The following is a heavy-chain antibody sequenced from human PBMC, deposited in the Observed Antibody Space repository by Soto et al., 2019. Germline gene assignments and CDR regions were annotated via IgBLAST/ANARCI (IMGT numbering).Heavy chain of an antibody. CDR2: IISSVGLI. CDR3: ARVADYYDSSGELPVVD. CDR1: GGKCSTDG. D-gene: IGHD3-22*01. Sequence: PGAALSLSWTAAGGKCSTDGLSWLRPAPGKGLEGFSSIISSVGLIYYADSVKGRFTISRDNAKNSLYLQMNSLRAEDTALYYCARVADYYDSSGELPVVDWGQGTLVNVSS. V-gene: IGHV3-21*01. J-gene: IGHJ4*02.